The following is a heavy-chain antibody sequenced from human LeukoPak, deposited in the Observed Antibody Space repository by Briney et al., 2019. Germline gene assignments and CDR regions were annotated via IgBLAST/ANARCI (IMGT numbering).Heavy chain of an antibody. Sequence: GGSLRLSCAASGFTFSSYWMSWVRQAPGKGLEWVANIKQDGSEKYYVDSVKGRFTISRDNAKNSLYLQMNSLRAEDTAVYYCARGVGYSSSWYRLVGWFDPWGQGTLVTVSS. V-gene: IGHV3-7*01. J-gene: IGHJ5*02. CDR3: ARGVGYSSSWYRLVGWFDP. CDR1: GFTFSSYW. CDR2: IKQDGSEK. D-gene: IGHD6-13*01.